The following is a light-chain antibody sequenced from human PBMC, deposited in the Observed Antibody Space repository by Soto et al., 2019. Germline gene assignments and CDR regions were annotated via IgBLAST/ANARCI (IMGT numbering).Light chain of an antibody. Sequence: EIVLTQSPGTLSLSPGERAALSCSASRSVSATYLAWYQQKPGQAPRLLIYGASSSATGFPDRFSGSGSGTDFTLTTSRLEPEDSAVYYWQQYDTSSTFGQGTKLEI. CDR3: QQYDTSST. V-gene: IGKV3-20*01. J-gene: IGKJ2*01. CDR2: GAS. CDR1: RSVSATY.